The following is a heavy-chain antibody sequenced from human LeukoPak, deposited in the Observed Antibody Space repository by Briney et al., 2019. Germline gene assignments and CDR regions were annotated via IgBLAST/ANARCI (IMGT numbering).Heavy chain of an antibody. V-gene: IGHV3-48*02. D-gene: IGHD3-3*01. CDR1: GFTFSSYS. Sequence: GGSLRLSCAASGFTFSSYSMNWVRQAPGKGLEWVSYISSSSSTIYYADSVKGRFTISRDNAKNSLYLQMNSLRDEDTAVYYCARDPNDFWSGLLFDYCGQGTLVTVSS. J-gene: IGHJ4*02. CDR2: ISSSSSTI. CDR3: ARDPNDFWSGLLFDY.